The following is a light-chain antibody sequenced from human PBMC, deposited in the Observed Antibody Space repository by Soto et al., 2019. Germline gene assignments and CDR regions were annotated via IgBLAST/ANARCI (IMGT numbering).Light chain of an antibody. Sequence: QSVLTQPPSTSGTPGQRVTISCSGSSSNIGSNTVNWYQHLPGTAPKLLIYSNNQRPSGVPDRFSGSKSGTSASLAVSGLQSEDEADHYCAAWDDRLKGYVFGNGTKVTV. CDR1: SSNIGSNT. J-gene: IGLJ1*01. CDR2: SNN. CDR3: AAWDDRLKGYV. V-gene: IGLV1-44*01.